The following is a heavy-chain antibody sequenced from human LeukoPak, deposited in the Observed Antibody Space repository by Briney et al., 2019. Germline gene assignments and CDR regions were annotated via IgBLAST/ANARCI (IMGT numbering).Heavy chain of an antibody. J-gene: IGHJ4*02. CDR2: IYNSGIS. CDR3: ARRRGTRFGGEPMSYFDY. Sequence: SETLSLTCTVSGGSISSSGYYWAWIRQPPGEGLNWIGNIYNSGISYYNPSLKSRVTMSVDTSKNQFSLRLSSVTAADTAVYYCARRRGTRFGGEPMSYFDYWGQGTLVTVSS. V-gene: IGHV4-39*01. D-gene: IGHD3-10*01. CDR1: GGSISSSGYY.